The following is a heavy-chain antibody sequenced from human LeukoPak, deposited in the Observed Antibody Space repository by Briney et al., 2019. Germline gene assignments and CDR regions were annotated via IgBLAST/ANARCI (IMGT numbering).Heavy chain of an antibody. V-gene: IGHV3-23*01. CDR1: GFTFTTYA. J-gene: IGHJ6*03. D-gene: IGHD1-1*01. CDR2: ISGSGDDT. CDR3: AKATTSYYFYMDV. Sequence: GGSLSLSCVASGFTFTTYAMTWVRQAPGKGLEWVSAISGSGDDTYFADSVKGRFTISRDTSKNTLYLQMNSLRAEDTAVYYCAKATTSYYFYMDVWGKGTTVTVSS.